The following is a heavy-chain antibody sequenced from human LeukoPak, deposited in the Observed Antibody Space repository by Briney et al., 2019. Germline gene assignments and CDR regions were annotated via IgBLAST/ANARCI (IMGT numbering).Heavy chain of an antibody. CDR1: GGTFSSHS. D-gene: IGHD2-2*01. CDR3: ARVGPGYCSSTSCYHSWFDP. CDR2: ISAYNGNT. Sequence: ASVTVSCKASGGTFSSHSFNWVRQAPGQGLEWMGWISAYNGNTNYAQKFQGRVTMTTDTSTSTAYMELRSLKSDDTAVYYCARVGPGYCSSTSCYHSWFDPWGQGTLVTGSS. V-gene: IGHV1-18*01. J-gene: IGHJ5*02.